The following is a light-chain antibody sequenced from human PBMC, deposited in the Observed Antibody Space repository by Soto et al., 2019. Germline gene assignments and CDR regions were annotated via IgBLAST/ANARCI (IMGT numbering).Light chain of an antibody. Sequence: EIVMTQSPATLYVSPGERATLSCRASQSVSSNLAWYQQKPGQAPRLLIYGASTRATGIPARFSGSGSGTEFPLTISSLQSEDFAVYYCQQYNNWPRGTFGQGTKVEIK. CDR2: GAS. CDR3: QQYNNWPRGT. J-gene: IGKJ1*01. V-gene: IGKV3-15*01. CDR1: QSVSSN.